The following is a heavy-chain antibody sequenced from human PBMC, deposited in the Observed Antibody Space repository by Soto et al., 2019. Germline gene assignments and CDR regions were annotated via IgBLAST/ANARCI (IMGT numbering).Heavy chain of an antibody. V-gene: IGHV4-39*01. CDR2: IYYSGST. CDR1: GGSISSSSYY. CDR3: AAYYYDSSGYYFDY. Sequence: PSETLSLTCTVSGGSISSSSYYWGWIRQPPGKGLEWIGSIYYSGSTYYNPSLKSRVTISVDTSKNQFSLKLSSVTAADTAVYYCAAYYYDSSGYYFDYWGQGTLVTVS. J-gene: IGHJ4*02. D-gene: IGHD3-22*01.